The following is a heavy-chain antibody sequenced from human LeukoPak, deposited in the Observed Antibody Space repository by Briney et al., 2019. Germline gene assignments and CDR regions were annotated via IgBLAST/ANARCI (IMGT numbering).Heavy chain of an antibody. CDR3: ARDGGGSTMVRGVIYAFDI. V-gene: IGHV1-2*02. D-gene: IGHD3-10*01. Sequence: ASVKVSCKASGYTFTGYYMHWVRQAPGQGLEWMGWINPNGGGTNYAQKFQGRVTMTRDTSISTAYMELSRLRSDDTAVYYCARDGGGSTMVRGVIYAFDIWGQGTMVTVSS. CDR1: GYTFTGYY. CDR2: INPNGGGT. J-gene: IGHJ3*02.